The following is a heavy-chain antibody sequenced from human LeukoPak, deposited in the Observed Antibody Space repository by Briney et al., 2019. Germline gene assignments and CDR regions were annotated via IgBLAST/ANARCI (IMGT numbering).Heavy chain of an antibody. CDR2: IHPSGGST. CDR3: ERMAMDTSMVTNFFDL. Sequence: ASVKISCKASGYTFTSYYLHWVRQAPGQGLEWMGVIHPSGGSTSYAQKFQGRVTLTKDTSTSTVYIELSSLRSDDTAIFYCERMAMDTSMVTNFFDLWGQATLVTVSP. V-gene: IGHV1-46*01. D-gene: IGHD5-18*01. CDR1: GYTFTSYY. J-gene: IGHJ4*02.